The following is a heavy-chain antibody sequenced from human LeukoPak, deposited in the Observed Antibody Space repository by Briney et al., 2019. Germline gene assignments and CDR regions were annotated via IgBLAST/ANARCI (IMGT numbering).Heavy chain of an antibody. Sequence: GGSLRLSCAASGFPFSSYAMNWVRQAPGKGLEWVSAISGSGASTYYADSVKDRFTLSRDDSKNTLYLQMNSLRAEDTAVYCCAKSRSSSSTSCYNYWGQGTLVTVSS. CDR2: ISGSGAST. D-gene: IGHD2-2*02. CDR1: GFPFSSYA. V-gene: IGHV3-23*01. J-gene: IGHJ4*02. CDR3: AKSRSSSSTSCYNY.